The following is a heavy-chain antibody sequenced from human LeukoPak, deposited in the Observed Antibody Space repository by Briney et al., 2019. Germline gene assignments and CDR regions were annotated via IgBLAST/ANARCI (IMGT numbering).Heavy chain of an antibody. CDR2: IYSSGST. CDR3: ARAIPSYFGMDV. J-gene: IGHJ6*02. Sequence: PSETLSLTCTVSGGSISSYYWNWIRQPAGKGLEWIGRIYSSGSTTYNPSLKSRLTMSVDTSKNQFSLRLSSVTAADTAVYYCARAIPSYFGMDVWGQGTTVTVS. V-gene: IGHV4-4*07. CDR1: GGSISSYY.